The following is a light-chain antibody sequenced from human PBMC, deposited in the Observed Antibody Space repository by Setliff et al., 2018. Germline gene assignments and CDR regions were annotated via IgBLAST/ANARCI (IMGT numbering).Light chain of an antibody. CDR3: SSYAGGNNFV. CDR2: EVT. V-gene: IGLV2-8*01. J-gene: IGLJ2*01. CDR1: SSDVGGYNDVFRYNY. Sequence: QSALTQPPSASGSPGQSVTISCTGASSDVGGYNDVFRYNYVSWYQQYPGKAPKLLISEVTKRPSGVPDRFSGSKSGNTASLTVSRLQAEDEADYYCSSYAGGNNFVFGGGTKVTVL.